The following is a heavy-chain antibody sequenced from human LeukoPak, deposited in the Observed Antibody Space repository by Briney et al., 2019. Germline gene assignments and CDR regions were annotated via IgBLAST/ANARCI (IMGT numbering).Heavy chain of an antibody. Sequence: ASVKVSCKVSGYTLTELSMHWVRQAPGKGLEWMGGFDPEDGETIYAQKFQGRVTMTEDTSTDTAYMELSSLRSEDTAVYYCAGVRQWLVRDTRRTYYYYGMDVWGQGTTVTVSS. D-gene: IGHD6-19*01. CDR3: AGVRQWLVRDTRRTYYYYGMDV. CDR1: GYTLTELS. J-gene: IGHJ6*02. V-gene: IGHV1-24*01. CDR2: FDPEDGET.